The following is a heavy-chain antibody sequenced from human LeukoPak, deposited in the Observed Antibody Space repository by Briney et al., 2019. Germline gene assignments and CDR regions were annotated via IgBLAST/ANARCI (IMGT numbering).Heavy chain of an antibody. CDR3: ARPRVGATGWFDP. D-gene: IGHD1-26*01. Sequence: GGSLRLSCAASGFSFSSYSMNWVRQAPGKGLEWVSYISSSSSTIYYADSVKGRFTISRDNAKNSLYLQMNSLRAEDTAVFYCARPRVGATGWFDPWGQGTLVTVSS. CDR1: GFSFSSYS. J-gene: IGHJ5*02. V-gene: IGHV3-48*01. CDR2: ISSSSSTI.